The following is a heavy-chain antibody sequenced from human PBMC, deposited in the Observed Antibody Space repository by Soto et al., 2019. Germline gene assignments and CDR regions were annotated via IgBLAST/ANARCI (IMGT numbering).Heavy chain of an antibody. D-gene: IGHD3-10*01. J-gene: IGHJ5*02. CDR1: GGSISNAQYY. Sequence: QVHLQESGPGLVKPSQTLPLTCTVSGGSISNAQYYWAWIRQHPGKGLEWIGYIYYSGNTYYSPSLKSRVSISLDTSKNLFSLKVNSVTAADTAVYYCAKTYGPFGWLDPWGQGTLVTVSS. V-gene: IGHV4-31*03. CDR2: IYYSGNT. CDR3: AKTYGPFGWLDP.